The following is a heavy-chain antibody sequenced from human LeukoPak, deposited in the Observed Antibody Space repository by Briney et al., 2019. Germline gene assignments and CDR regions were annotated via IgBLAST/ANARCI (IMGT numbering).Heavy chain of an antibody. CDR1: GGSISSYY. J-gene: IGHJ2*01. V-gene: IGHV4-59*08. CDR2: IYYSGST. CDR3: ARLRRDWYFDL. Sequence: SETLSLTCTVSGGSISSYYWSWIRQPPGKGLEWIGYIYYSGSTNYNPSLKSRVTISVDTSKNQFSPKLSSVTAADTAVYYCARLRRDWYFDLWGRGTLVTVSS.